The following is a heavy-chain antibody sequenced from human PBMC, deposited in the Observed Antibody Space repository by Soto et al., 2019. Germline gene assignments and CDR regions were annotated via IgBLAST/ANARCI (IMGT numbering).Heavy chain of an antibody. CDR1: GYTFTSYD. J-gene: IGHJ6*02. V-gene: IGHV1-8*01. Sequence: QVQLVQSGAEVKKPGASVKVSCKASGYTFTSYDINWVRQAAGQGLEWMAWMNPNSGNTGYAQKFQGRVTMTRNTSISTAYMELSSLRSEDTAVYYCAREGKGNGYVYYGMDVWGQGTTVTVSS. D-gene: IGHD5-12*01. CDR3: AREGKGNGYVYYGMDV. CDR2: MNPNSGNT.